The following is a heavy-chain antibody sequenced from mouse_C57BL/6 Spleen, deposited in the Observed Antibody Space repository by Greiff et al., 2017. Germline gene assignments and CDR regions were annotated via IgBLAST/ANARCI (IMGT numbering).Heavy chain of an antibody. Sequence: EVKLVESEGGLVQPGSSMKLSCTASGFTFSDYYMAWVRQVPEKGLEWVANINYDGSSTYYLDSLKSRFIISRDNAKNILYLQMSSLKSEDTATXYCARDTGTGYYFDYWGQGTTLTGSS. J-gene: IGHJ2*01. CDR1: GFTFSDYY. CDR2: INYDGSST. V-gene: IGHV5-16*01. CDR3: ARDTGTGYYFDY. D-gene: IGHD4-1*01.